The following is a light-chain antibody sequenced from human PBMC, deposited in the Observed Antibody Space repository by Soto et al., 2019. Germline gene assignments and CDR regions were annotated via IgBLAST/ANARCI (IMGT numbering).Light chain of an antibody. J-gene: IGKJ3*01. CDR3: QQYNNWPLT. CDR1: QSVRSN. CDR2: AAS. V-gene: IGKV3-15*01. Sequence: EIVMTQSPATLSVSPEERVTLSCRASQSVRSNLPWYQQKPGQAPRLLIYAASTRATGIPARFSGSGSGTEFTLTISSLQSEDFAVYYCQQYNNWPLTFGPGTKVDIK.